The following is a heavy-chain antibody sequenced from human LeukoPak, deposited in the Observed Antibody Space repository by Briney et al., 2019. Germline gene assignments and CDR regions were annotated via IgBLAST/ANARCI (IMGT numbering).Heavy chain of an antibody. V-gene: IGHV3-30*18. CDR3: AKDGPATVTTYIFDY. J-gene: IGHJ4*02. D-gene: IGHD4-11*01. CDR1: GFTFSSYG. Sequence: GGSLRLSCAASGFTFSSYGMHWVRQAPGKGLEWVAVISYDGSNEYYADSVKGRFTISRDNSKNTLYLQMNSLRAEDTAVYYCAKDGPATVTTYIFDYWGQGTLVTVSS. CDR2: ISYDGSNE.